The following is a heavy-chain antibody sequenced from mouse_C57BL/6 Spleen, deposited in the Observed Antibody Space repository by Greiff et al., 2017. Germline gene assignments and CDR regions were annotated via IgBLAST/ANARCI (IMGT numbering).Heavy chain of an antibody. CDR3: TTRGGDY. J-gene: IGHJ4*01. Sequence: EVQLQQSGAELVRPGASVKLSCTASGFNIKDDYMHWVKQRPEQGLEWIGWIDPENGDTEYASKFQGKATITADTSSNTAYLQLSSLTSEDTAVYYCTTRGGDYWGQGTSVTVSS. CDR2: IDPENGDT. CDR1: GFNIKDDY. V-gene: IGHV14-4*01.